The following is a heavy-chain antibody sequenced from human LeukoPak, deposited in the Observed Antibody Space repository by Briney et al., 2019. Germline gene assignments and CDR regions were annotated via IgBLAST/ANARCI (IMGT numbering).Heavy chain of an antibody. CDR2: ISSSSSYI. J-gene: IGHJ6*02. D-gene: IGHD3-10*01. CDR3: ARDYTLVRGAIITYYYYGMDV. Sequence: GGSLRLSCAASGFTFSSYSMNWVRQAPGKGLEWVSSISSSSSYIYYADSVKSRFTISRDSSKNTLYLQMNSLRAEDTAVYYCARDYTLVRGAIITYYYYGMDVWGQGTTVTVSS. CDR1: GFTFSSYS. V-gene: IGHV3-21*01.